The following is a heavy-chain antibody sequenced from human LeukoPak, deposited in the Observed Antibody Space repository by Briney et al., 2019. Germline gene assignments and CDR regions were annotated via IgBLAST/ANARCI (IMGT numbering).Heavy chain of an antibody. V-gene: IGHV3-43*02. CDR3: ASMWHGF. J-gene: IGHJ4*02. D-gene: IGHD5-24*01. Sequence: GGSLRLSCAVSGFTFDDHAMHWVRHAPGKGLEWVSLIRGDGSTTYYADSVKGRFTISRDNSKNSLYLQMNGLRTEDSALYYCASMWHGFWGQGTLVTVSS. CDR1: GFTFDDHA. CDR2: IRGDGSTT.